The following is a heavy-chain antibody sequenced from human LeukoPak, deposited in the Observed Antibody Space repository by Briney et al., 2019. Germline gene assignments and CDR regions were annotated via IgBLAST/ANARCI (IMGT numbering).Heavy chain of an antibody. CDR2: ISSSGSTK. J-gene: IGHJ4*03. V-gene: IGHV3-11*01. CDR3: VREVSRHKPDY. D-gene: IGHD2/OR15-2a*01. Sequence: GGSLRLSCAASGFTFSDYYMSWIRQAPGKGPEWVSYISSSGSTKDYADSVKGRFTISRDNAKNSLYLQMNSLRAEDTAIYYCVREVSRHKPDYCGHGTLLTV. CDR1: GFTFSDYY.